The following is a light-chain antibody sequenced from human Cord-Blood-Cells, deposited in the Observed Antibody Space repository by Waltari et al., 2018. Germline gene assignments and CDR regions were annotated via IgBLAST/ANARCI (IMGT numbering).Light chain of an antibody. J-gene: IGLJ3*02. Sequence: QSVLTQPPSASGTPGQRVTISCSASSSNIGSNYVYWYQQLPGTAPKLLIYRNSQRPSGVPDRFSGSKSGTSASLAISGLRSEDEADYYCAAWDDSLSGPVFGGGTKLTVL. CDR2: RNS. CDR3: AAWDDSLSGPV. V-gene: IGLV1-47*01. CDR1: SSNIGSNY.